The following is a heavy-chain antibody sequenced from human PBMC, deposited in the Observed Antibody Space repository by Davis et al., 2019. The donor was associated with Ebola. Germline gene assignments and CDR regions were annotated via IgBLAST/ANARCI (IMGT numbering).Heavy chain of an antibody. CDR2: IIPIFGTA. Sequence: SVKVSCKTSGDTFGEYGYNWVRQAPGQRLEWMGGIIPIFGTANYAQKFQGRVTITADKSTSTAYMELSSLRSEDTAVYYCARDHSSAYYYYGMDVWGQGTTVTVSS. CDR3: ARDHSSAYYYYGMDV. CDR1: GDTFGEYG. V-gene: IGHV1-69*06. J-gene: IGHJ6*02. D-gene: IGHD6-19*01.